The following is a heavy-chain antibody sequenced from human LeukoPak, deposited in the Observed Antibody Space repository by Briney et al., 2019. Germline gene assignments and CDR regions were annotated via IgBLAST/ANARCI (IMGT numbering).Heavy chain of an antibody. J-gene: IGHJ3*02. CDR2: MNPNSGIT. V-gene: IGHV1-8*03. Sequence: GASVKVSCKASGYTFTTFDINWVRQATGQGLEWMGWMNPNSGITDYAQKFQGRVTITRDTSISTVYMELSSLRSEDTAVYYCARTQYSSSVVDAFDIWGQGTMVTVSS. CDR3: ARTQYSSSVVDAFDI. D-gene: IGHD6-6*01. CDR1: GYTFTTFD.